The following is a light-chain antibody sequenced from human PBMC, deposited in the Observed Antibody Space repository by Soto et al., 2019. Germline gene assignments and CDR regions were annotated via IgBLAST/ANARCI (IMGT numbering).Light chain of an antibody. J-gene: IGKJ4*01. CDR2: AAS. CDR3: QQANSFPLT. Sequence: DIQMTQSPSSVSASVGDRVTITCRASQGISNWLAWYQQKPGKAPKLLIYAASDLQRGVPSRFSGSGFGTDFTLTISSLQPEDFATYYCQQANSFPLTFGGGTKVDIK. V-gene: IGKV1-12*01. CDR1: QGISNW.